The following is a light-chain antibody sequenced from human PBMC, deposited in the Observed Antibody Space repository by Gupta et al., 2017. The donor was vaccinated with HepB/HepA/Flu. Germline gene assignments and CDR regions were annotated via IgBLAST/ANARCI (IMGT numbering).Light chain of an antibody. Sequence: DIVMTQTPLSLSVTPGQPASISCKSSQSLLHSNGDTFLYWYLQRTGQPPHLLIYDVSKRFSGVPDRFSGSGSGTDFTLKISRVEAEDAGFYYCRQALHFPLTFGGGTKVEI. J-gene: IGKJ4*01. CDR3: RQALHFPLT. V-gene: IGKV2-29*03. CDR2: DVS. CDR1: QSLLHSNGDTF.